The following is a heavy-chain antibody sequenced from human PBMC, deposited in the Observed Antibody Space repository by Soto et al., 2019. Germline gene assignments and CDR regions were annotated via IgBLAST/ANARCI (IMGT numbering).Heavy chain of an antibody. V-gene: IGHV3-23*01. Sequence: GGSLRLSCAASGFTFSSYAISWVRQAPGKGLEWVSAISGSGGSTYYADSVKGRFTISRDNSKNTLYLQMNSLRAEDTAVYYCAKGPTYYGDYVGHEVDYWGQGTLVTVSS. D-gene: IGHD4-17*01. J-gene: IGHJ4*02. CDR2: ISGSGGST. CDR1: GFTFSSYA. CDR3: AKGPTYYGDYVGHEVDY.